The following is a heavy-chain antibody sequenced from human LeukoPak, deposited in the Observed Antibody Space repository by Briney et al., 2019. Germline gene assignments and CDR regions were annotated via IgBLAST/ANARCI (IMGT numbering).Heavy chain of an antibody. CDR2: IYYSGST. J-gene: IGHJ4*02. Sequence: PGGSLRLSCAASGFTFSSYAMSWVRQPPGKGLEWIGSIYYSGSTYYNPSLKSRVTISVDTSKNQFSLRLSSVTAADTAVYYCARRIAAAGTANFDYWGQGTLVTVSS. CDR1: GFTFSSYA. CDR3: ARRIAAAGTANFDY. D-gene: IGHD6-13*01. V-gene: IGHV4-39*01.